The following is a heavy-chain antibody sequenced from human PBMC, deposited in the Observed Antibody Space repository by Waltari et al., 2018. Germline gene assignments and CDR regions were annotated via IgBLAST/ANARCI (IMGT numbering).Heavy chain of an antibody. CDR1: GYSFTSYW. CDR3: ARQMEVEGYCSGGSCYGTDY. V-gene: IGHV5-51*01. Sequence: EVQLVQSGAEVKKPGESLKISCKGSGYSFTSYWIGWVRQMPGKGLEWMGITYPGYADTRSSPSFQGQVTISADKSISTAYLQWSSLKASDTAMYYCARQMEVEGYCSGGSCYGTDYWGQGTLVTVSS. D-gene: IGHD2-15*01. CDR2: TYPGYADT. J-gene: IGHJ4*02.